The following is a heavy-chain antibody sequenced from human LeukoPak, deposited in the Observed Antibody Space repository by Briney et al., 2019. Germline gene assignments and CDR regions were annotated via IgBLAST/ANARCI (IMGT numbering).Heavy chain of an antibody. CDR1: GGSFSGYY. Sequence: SETLSLTCAVYGGSFSGYYWSWIRQPPGKGLEWIGEINHSGSTNYNPSLKSRVTISVDTSKNQFSLKLSSVTAADTAVYYCARVSWVTNWFDPWGQGTLVTVSS. J-gene: IGHJ5*02. V-gene: IGHV4-34*01. D-gene: IGHD3-16*01. CDR3: ARVSWVTNWFDP. CDR2: INHSGST.